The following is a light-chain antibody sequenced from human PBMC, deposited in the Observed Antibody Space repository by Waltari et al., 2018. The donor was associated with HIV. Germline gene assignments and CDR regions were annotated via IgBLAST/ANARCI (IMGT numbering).Light chain of an antibody. V-gene: IGLV2-23*01. CDR3: CSYAGSSTSVV. J-gene: IGLJ2*01. CDR1: SSDVGSYNL. CDR2: EGS. Sequence: QSALPQPASVSGSPGKSITISCTGTSSDVGSYNLVSWYQQHPGKAPKLMIYEGSKRPSGVSNRFSGSKSGNTASLTISGLQAEDEADYYCCSYAGSSTSVVFGGGTKLTVL.